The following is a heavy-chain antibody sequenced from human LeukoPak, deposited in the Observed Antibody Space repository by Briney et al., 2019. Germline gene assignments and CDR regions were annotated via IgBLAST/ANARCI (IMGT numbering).Heavy chain of an antibody. CDR3: ARGFRGSFYVWDAYDI. J-gene: IGHJ3*02. CDR1: GYSISSGYY. CDR2: IYHSGGT. V-gene: IGHV4-38-2*02. Sequence: SETLSLTCTVSGYSISSGYYWGWIRQPPGKGLEWIGSIYHSGGTYYNPSLMRRVTISVDTSKNQFSLKLSSVTAADTAVYYCARGFRGSFYVWDAYDIWGQGTMVTVSS. D-gene: IGHD3-16*01.